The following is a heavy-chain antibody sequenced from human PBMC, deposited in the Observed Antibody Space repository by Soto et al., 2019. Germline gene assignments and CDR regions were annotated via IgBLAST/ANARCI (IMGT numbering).Heavy chain of an antibody. Sequence: SETLSLTCTVYGGSFSGYYWSWIRQPPGKGLEWIGSIYYSGNTYYSSSLKSRVTISVDTSKNQFSLKLSSVTAADTAVYYCARRARIVVVVAATGPFDYWGQGTLVTVSS. J-gene: IGHJ4*02. V-gene: IGHV4-39*01. CDR3: ARRARIVVVVAATGPFDY. D-gene: IGHD2-15*01. CDR2: IYYSGNT. CDR1: GGSFSGYY.